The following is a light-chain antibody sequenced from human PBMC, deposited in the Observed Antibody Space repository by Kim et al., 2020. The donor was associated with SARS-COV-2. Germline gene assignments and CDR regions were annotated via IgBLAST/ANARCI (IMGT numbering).Light chain of an antibody. CDR1: SFGSMG. J-gene: IGLJ2*01. Sequence: PGKTARFYGGAKSFGSMGGHWYQQESGQARGLIICHDSGRPSGIPERFSGSNSGNTATLTISRVEAGDEADYYCQVWDSSSDHRVIFGGGTQLTVL. V-gene: IGLV3-21*04. CDR2: HDS. CDR3: QVWDSSSDHRVI.